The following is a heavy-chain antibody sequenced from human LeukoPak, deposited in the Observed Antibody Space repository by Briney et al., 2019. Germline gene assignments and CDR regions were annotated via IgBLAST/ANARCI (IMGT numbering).Heavy chain of an antibody. D-gene: IGHD2-2*01. CDR3: AVLGYCSSTSCYDGMDV. V-gene: IGHV5-51*01. CDR1: GYSFTSYW. Sequence: GESLKISCKGSGYSFTSYWIGWVRQMPGKGREWRGTIYPGDSDTRYSPSFQGQVTISADKSISTAYLQWSSLKASDTAMYYCAVLGYCSSTSCYDGMDVWGGGTTVTVSS. CDR2: IYPGDSDT. J-gene: IGHJ6*04.